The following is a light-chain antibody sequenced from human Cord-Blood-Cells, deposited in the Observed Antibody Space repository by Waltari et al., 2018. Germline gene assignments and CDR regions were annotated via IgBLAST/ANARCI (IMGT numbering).Light chain of an antibody. Sequence: DIQMTHSPSTLSASGGNRVTITCQASQSISSWLDWYQQKPGKAPKLLIYKASSLESGVPSRFSGSASGTEVTLSISGLQPDDFATYYCEQYNSYSRTFGQGPEVAI. CDR1: QSISSW. V-gene: IGKV1-5*03. CDR3: EQYNSYSRT. CDR2: KAS. J-gene: IGKJ1*01.